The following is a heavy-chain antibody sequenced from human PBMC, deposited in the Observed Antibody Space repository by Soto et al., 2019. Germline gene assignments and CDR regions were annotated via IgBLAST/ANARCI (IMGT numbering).Heavy chain of an antibody. CDR2: INPTSGGT. J-gene: IGHJ4*02. D-gene: IGHD3-16*01. Sequence: QVQLVQSGAEVKKPGASVNVSCKDSGYTFTVYFMHWVRQPPRQGLEWMGWINPTSGGTRYQQKFQGRVTMTWDTYISTAYMALTRLRSDDSDVDYCARDLAKGGGGTGFDYWRQGTLVNVAA. CDR1: GYTFTVYF. CDR3: ARDLAKGGGGTGFDY. V-gene: IGHV1-2*02.